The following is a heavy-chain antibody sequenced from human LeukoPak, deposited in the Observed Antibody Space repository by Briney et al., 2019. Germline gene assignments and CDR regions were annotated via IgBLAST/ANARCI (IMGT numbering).Heavy chain of an antibody. Sequence: SETLSLTCAVYGGSFSGYYWSWIRQPPGKGLEWIGEINHSGSTNYNPSLKRRVTISVDTSKNPFSLTPSSVTAADTAVYDCASWQLAGGVRDYYYMDVWGKGTTVTVSS. D-gene: IGHD3-10*01. J-gene: IGHJ6*03. CDR1: GGSFSGYY. CDR3: ASWQLAGGVRDYYYMDV. CDR2: INHSGST. V-gene: IGHV4-34*01.